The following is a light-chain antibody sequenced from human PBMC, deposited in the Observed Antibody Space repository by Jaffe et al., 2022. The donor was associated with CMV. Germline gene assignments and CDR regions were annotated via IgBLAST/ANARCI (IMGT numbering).Light chain of an antibody. Sequence: QSVLTQPPSVSETPGQRVSISCSGNSSNIGKNYVYWYQQLPGTAPKLLIYRIGQRPSGVPDRFSGSKSGTSASLDISGLQSDDEAHYYCAAWDDSLSAVVFGGGTKLTVL. V-gene: IGLV1-47*01. J-gene: IGLJ2*01. CDR1: SSNIGKNY. CDR2: RIG. CDR3: AAWDDSLSAVV.